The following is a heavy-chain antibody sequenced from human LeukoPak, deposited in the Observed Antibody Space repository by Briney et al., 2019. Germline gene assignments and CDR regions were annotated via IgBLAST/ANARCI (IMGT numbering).Heavy chain of an antibody. D-gene: IGHD1-7*01. CDR2: INPSGTT. CDR3: AKCSKTGTTRWFDP. V-gene: IGHV1-46*01. CDR1: GYTFTSYC. J-gene: IGHJ5*02. Sequence: ASVKVSCKASGYTFTSYCLHWVRQAPGQGLEWMGLINPSGTTTYAQNFQGRVTMTRDTSASTAYMELSSLRSDDTAVYYCAKCSKTGTTRWFDPWGQGTLVTVSS.